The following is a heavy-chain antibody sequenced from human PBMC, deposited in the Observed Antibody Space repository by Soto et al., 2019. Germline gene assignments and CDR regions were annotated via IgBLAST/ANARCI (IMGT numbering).Heavy chain of an antibody. D-gene: IGHD2-8*01. V-gene: IGHV6-1*01. J-gene: IGHJ5*01. CDR2: TYYRSKWDY. CDR1: GDSVSTNSAT. CDR3: ARLIGNSWLDS. Sequence: SQTLSLTCAISGDSVSTNSATWDWIRQSPSRGLEWLGRTYYRSKWDYDYAASVKGRININPDTSNNQVSLHLDSVTPDDTAVYYCARLIGNSWLDSWGQGTLVTLSS.